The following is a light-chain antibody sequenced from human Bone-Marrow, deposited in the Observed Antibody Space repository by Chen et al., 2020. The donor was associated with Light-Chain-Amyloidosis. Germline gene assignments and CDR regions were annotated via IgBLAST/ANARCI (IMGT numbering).Light chain of an antibody. J-gene: IGKJ4*01. CDR3: QQTYSTIT. CDR2: AAS. Sequence: DIQMTQSPSSLSASVGDRVTITCRASQTINTYLNWYQQKPGKAPNLLIYAASTLQSGVPSRFSGTGSGKDFTLTISSLQPEDFATYYCQQTYSTITFGGGTKVEI. CDR1: QTINTY. V-gene: IGKV1-39*01.